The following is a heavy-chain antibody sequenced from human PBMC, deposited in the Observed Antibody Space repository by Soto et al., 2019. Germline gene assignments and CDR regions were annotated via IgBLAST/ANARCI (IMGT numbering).Heavy chain of an antibody. CDR2: IYSSENT. D-gene: IGHD2-2*03. Sequence: SLTCTVSGGSMSTYSWGWIRQSPGKGLEWIGTIYSSENTYYNPSLLSRVTISVDTSKNEFSLRLSSVTAADTAVYYCARLNGYCVSTNCHGYYGMDVWGQGTTVTVSS. CDR1: GGSMSTYS. CDR3: ARLNGYCVSTNCHGYYGMDV. V-gene: IGHV4-39*01. J-gene: IGHJ6*02.